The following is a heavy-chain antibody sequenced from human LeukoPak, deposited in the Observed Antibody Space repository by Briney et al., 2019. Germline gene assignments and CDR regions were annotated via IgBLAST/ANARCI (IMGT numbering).Heavy chain of an antibody. CDR3: ARTSGRGTIDPGTSGYITF. V-gene: IGHV4-39*01. D-gene: IGHD3-22*01. J-gene: IGHJ4*02. Sequence: PSETLSLTCSVSGGSISSSNYYWDWIRQPPGQGREWIGSIYYSGSTYYNPSHKSRVTIPVDTSKTQFSLKMSSVTAADTAVYYCARTSGRGTIDPGTSGYITFWGQGSLVTVSS. CDR1: GGSISSSNYY. CDR2: IYYSGST.